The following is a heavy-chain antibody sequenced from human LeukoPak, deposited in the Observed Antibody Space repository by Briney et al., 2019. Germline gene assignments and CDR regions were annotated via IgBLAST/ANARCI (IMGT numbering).Heavy chain of an antibody. CDR2: ISWNSGSI. V-gene: IGHV3-9*01. CDR1: GFTFDDYA. CDR3: AKDIAAAGTVY. J-gene: IGHJ4*02. Sequence: GRSLRLSCAASGFTFDDYAMHWVRQAPGKGLEWVSGISWNSGSIGYADSVRGRFTISRDNAKNSLYLQMNSLRAEDTALYYCAKDIAAAGTVYWGQGTLVTVSS. D-gene: IGHD6-13*01.